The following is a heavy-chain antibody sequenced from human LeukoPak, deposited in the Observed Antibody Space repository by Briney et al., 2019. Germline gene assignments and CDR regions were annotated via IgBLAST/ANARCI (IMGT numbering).Heavy chain of an antibody. Sequence: SETLSLTCTVSGGSIRSSSYYWGWIRQPPGKGLEWIGSIYYSGSTYYNASLKSRGTISVDTSKNQFSLKLNSVTAADTAVYFCARQVVAVAGTGYFDYWGQGTLVTVSP. V-gene: IGHV4-39*01. J-gene: IGHJ4*02. CDR1: GGSIRSSSYY. CDR3: ARQVVAVAGTGYFDY. CDR2: IYYSGST. D-gene: IGHD6-19*01.